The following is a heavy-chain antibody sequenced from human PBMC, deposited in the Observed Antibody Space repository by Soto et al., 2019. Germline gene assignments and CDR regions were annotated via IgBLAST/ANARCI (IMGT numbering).Heavy chain of an antibody. CDR2: ISVSGHST. Sequence: PGGSLRLSCAASGFSFSSYAMSWVRQAPGKGLEWVSTISVSGHSTSYADSVKGRFTISRDNPKNTLYLQMNSLTAEDAAVYYCAKPAKVTTPFYYHGIDVWGQGTTVTVSS. CDR3: AKPAKVTTPFYYHGIDV. V-gene: IGHV3-23*01. J-gene: IGHJ6*02. CDR1: GFSFSSYA. D-gene: IGHD4-17*01.